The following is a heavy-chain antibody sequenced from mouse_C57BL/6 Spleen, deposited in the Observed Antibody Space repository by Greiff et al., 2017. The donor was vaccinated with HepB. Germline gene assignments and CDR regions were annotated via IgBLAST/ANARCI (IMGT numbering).Heavy chain of an antibody. CDR1: GYTFTDYY. Sequence: EVQLQQSGPELVKPGASVKISCKASGYTFTDYYMNWVKQSHGKSLEWIGDINPNNGGTSYNQKFKGKATLTVDKSSSTAYMELRSLTSEDSAVYYCARIYDGYWYFDVWGTGTTVTFSS. CDR2: INPNNGGT. V-gene: IGHV1-26*01. CDR3: ARIYDGYWYFDV. D-gene: IGHD2-3*01. J-gene: IGHJ1*03.